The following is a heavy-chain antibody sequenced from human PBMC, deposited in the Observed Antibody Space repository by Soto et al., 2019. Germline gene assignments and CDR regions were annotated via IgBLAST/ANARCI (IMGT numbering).Heavy chain of an antibody. J-gene: IGHJ6*02. D-gene: IGHD2-15*01. CDR3: ARRDIVVVVAATSYYYGMDV. CDR2: IIPIFGTA. V-gene: IGHV1-69*13. Sequence: SVKVSCKASGGTFSSYAISWVRQAPGQGLEWMGVIIPIFGTANYAQKFQGRVTITADESTSTAYMELSSLTSEDTAVYYCARRDIVVVVAATSYYYGMDVWGQGTTVTVSS. CDR1: GGTFSSYA.